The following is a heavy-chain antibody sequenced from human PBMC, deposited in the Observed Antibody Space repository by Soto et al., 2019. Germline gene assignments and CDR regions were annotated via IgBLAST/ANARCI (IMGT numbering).Heavy chain of an antibody. CDR1: GNTVDRGC. Sequence: AYGNTVDRGCRRMMKKAPGQGLEWMGIINPSGGSTSYAQKFQGRVTMTRDTSTSTVYMELSSLRSEDTAVYYCARSMITFGGVIVNFDYWGQGTLVTVSS. CDR2: INPSGGST. J-gene: IGHJ4*02. V-gene: IGHV1-46*02. CDR3: ARSMITFGGVIVNFDY. D-gene: IGHD3-16*02.